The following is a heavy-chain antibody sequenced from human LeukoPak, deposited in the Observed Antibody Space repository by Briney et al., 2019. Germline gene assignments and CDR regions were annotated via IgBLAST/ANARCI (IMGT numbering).Heavy chain of an antibody. J-gene: IGHJ4*02. CDR1: GFTVSSNY. D-gene: IGHD3-22*01. CDR2: LWYDGSNK. V-gene: IGHV3-33*08. CDR3: ARDERGYYYSGAFFGAIDF. Sequence: GGSLRLSCAASGFTVSSNYMSWVRQAPGKGLEWVAFLWYDGSNKYYADSVKGRFTASRDNSKNTVYLQMNSLRAEDTAVYYCARDERGYYYSGAFFGAIDFWGQGTLVTVSS.